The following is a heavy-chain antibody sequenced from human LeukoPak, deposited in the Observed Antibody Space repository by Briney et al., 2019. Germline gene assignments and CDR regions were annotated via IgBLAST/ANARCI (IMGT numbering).Heavy chain of an antibody. CDR1: GFTFATYA. D-gene: IGHD3-10*01. V-gene: IGHV3-23*01. J-gene: IGHJ4*02. CDR3: AKWEFTYGPGYFDY. Sequence: GGSLRLSCAASGFTFATYAMSWVRQAPGKGLEWVLTITGSGAYTYYADFVKGRFTISRDNSKETLYLQMDSLRAEDMALYYCAKWEFTYGPGYFDYWGQGILVTVSS. CDR2: ITGSGAYT.